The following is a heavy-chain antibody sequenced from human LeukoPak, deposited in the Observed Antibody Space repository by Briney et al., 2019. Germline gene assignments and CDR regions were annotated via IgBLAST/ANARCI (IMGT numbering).Heavy chain of an antibody. J-gene: IGHJ6*03. D-gene: IGHD1-26*01. V-gene: IGHV4-4*07. CDR2: IYTSGST. CDR1: GGSISSYY. Sequence: TTSETLSLTCTVSGGSISSYYWSWIRQPAGKGLEWIGRIYTSGSTNYNPSLKSRVAMSVDTSKNQFSLKLSSVTAADTAVYYCARDSASGSYYYYYYMDVRGKGTTVTISS. CDR3: ARDSASGSYYYYYYMDV.